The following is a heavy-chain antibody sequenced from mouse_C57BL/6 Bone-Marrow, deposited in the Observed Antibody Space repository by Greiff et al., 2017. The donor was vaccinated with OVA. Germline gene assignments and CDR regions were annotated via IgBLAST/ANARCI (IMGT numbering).Heavy chain of an antibody. Sequence: VQLKESGGGLVKPGGSLKLSCAASGFTFSDYGMHWVRQAPEKGLEWVAYISSGSSTIYYADTVKGRFTISRDNAKNTLFLQMTSLRSEDTAMYYCARDYGSSHWYFDVCGTGTTVTVSS. V-gene: IGHV5-17*01. J-gene: IGHJ1*03. CDR2: ISSGSSTI. CDR1: GFTFSDYG. CDR3: ARDYGSSHWYFDV. D-gene: IGHD1-1*01.